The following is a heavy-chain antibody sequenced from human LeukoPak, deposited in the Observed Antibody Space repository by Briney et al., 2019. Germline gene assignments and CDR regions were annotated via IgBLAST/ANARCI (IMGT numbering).Heavy chain of an antibody. CDR1: GFNFARNT. J-gene: IGHJ4*02. Sequence: GGSLTLSRAVNGFNFARNTMSWVRQAPGKGLECVSGISGRGDPTYYADSAKGPLSISRDNSKETVYLQMGSLRAEDTAVYYCAKDISLRHHYDSRLEFDYWGQGTLVTVSS. D-gene: IGHD3-22*01. CDR3: AKDISLRHHYDSRLEFDY. V-gene: IGHV3-23*01. CDR2: ISGRGDPT.